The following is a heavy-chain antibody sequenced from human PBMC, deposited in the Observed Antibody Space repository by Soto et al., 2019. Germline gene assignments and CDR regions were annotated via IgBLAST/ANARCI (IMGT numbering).Heavy chain of an antibody. V-gene: IGHV3-23*01. J-gene: IGHJ3*02. Sequence: GGSLRLSCAASGFTFSSYAMSWVRQAPGKGLEWVSAISGSGGSTYYADTVKGRFTISRDNSKNTLYLKMNSLRAEDTAVYYCARGRGEAAEGAFDIWGQGTMVTVSS. CDR1: GFTFSSYA. CDR2: ISGSGGST. D-gene: IGHD3-16*01. CDR3: ARGRGEAAEGAFDI.